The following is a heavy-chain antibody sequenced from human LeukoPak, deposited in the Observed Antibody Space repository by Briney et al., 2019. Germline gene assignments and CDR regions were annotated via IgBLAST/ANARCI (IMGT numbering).Heavy chain of an antibody. CDR2: IYYSGST. D-gene: IGHD1-14*01. CDR3: SRGRRKGIRLNWFDP. Sequence: SETLSLTCTVSGGSISSSSYYWGWIRQPPGKGLEWIGSIYYSGSTHFNPSLKSRVTISVDTSKNQFSLRLSSVTAADTAVYYCSRGRRKGIRLNWFDPWGQGTLVTVSS. J-gene: IGHJ5*02. V-gene: IGHV4-39*01. CDR1: GGSISSSSYY.